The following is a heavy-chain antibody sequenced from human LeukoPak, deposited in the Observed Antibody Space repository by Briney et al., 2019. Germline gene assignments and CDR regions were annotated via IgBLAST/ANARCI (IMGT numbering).Heavy chain of an antibody. CDR3: ARHTLAVAGGEADFDY. CDR2: IDPSDSYT. Sequence: GESLKISCKGSGCSFTSYWISWVRQMPGKGLEWIGRIDPSDSYTNYSPSFQGHVTISADKSISTAYLQWSSLKASDTAMYYCARHTLAVAGGEADFDYWGQGTLVTVSS. CDR1: GCSFTSYW. V-gene: IGHV5-10-1*01. J-gene: IGHJ4*02. D-gene: IGHD6-19*01.